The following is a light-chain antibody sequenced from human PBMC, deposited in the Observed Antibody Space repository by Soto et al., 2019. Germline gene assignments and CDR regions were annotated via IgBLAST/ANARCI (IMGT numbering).Light chain of an antibody. V-gene: IGKV3-20*01. CDR3: QQYGNSPT. J-gene: IGKJ1*01. CDR2: ETS. CDR1: QSVSAGY. Sequence: EIVLTQPPGTLSLSPGESATLSCRASQSVSAGYFAWYQQKPGQAPRLIIYETSSKMTGIPDRFSGSGSGTEFTLTISRLEPEDFAVYYCQQYGNSPTFGQGTKVDIK.